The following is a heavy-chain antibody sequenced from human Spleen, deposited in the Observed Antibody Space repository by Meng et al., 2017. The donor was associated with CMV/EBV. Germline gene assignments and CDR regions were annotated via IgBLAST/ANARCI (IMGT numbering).Heavy chain of an antibody. V-gene: IGHV1-8*03. J-gene: IGHJ4*02. Sequence: YTFTNDDINWVRQATGQGLEWMGWMNPSSGNTGYAQKFQGRVTITKNTSISTAYMELSSLRSEDTAVYYCARGYHENNYYDSSGYYLYWGQGTLVTVSS. D-gene: IGHD3-22*01. CDR2: MNPSSGNT. CDR1: YTFTNDD. CDR3: ARGYHENNYYDSSGYYLY.